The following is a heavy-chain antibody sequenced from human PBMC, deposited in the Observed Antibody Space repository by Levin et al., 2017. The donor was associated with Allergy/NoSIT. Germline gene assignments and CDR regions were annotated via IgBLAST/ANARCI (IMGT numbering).Heavy chain of an antibody. V-gene: IGHV3-7*04. Sequence: GGSLRLSCAASGFTFSSYWMSWVRQAPGKGLEWVANIKQDGSEKYYVDSVKGRFTISRDNAKNSLYLQMNSLRAEDTAVYYCARSRYYYDSSGYYGGYFDYWGQGTLVTVSS. J-gene: IGHJ4*02. D-gene: IGHD3-22*01. CDR3: ARSRYYYDSSGYYGGYFDY. CDR2: IKQDGSEK. CDR1: GFTFSSYW.